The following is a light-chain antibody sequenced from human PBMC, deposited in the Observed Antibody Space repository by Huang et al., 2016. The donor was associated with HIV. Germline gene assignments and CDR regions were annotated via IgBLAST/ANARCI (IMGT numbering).Light chain of an antibody. V-gene: IGKV3-15*01. J-gene: IGKJ2*01. CDR2: GAS. CDR1: QSVSSN. CDR3: QQYHNWPPLT. Sequence: EIVMTQSPATLSLSPGERATLSCRASQSVSSNLAWYQHKPGQAPRLLIYGASTRASGIPARFSGSVSGTEFTLTISSLQSVDFAVYYCQQYHNWPPLTFGQGTKLEIK.